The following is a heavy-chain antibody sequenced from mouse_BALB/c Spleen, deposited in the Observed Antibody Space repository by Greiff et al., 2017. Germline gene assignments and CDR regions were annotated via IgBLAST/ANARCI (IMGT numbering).Heavy chain of an antibody. CDR3: ARAENYFDY. CDR1: GYSITSDYA. V-gene: IGHV3-2*02. J-gene: IGHJ2*01. CDR2: ISYSGST. D-gene: IGHD3-3*01. Sequence: QQSGPGLVKPSQSLSLTCTVTGYSITSDYAWNWIRQFPGNKLEWMGYISYSGSTSYNPSLKSRISITRDTSKNQFFLQLNSVTTEDTATYYCARAENYFDYWGQGTTLTVSS.